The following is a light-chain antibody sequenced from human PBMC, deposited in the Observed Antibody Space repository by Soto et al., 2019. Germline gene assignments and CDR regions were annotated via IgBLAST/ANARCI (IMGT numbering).Light chain of an antibody. V-gene: IGLV2-23*01. CDR1: SSDVGSYSL. Sequence: QSALTRPASVSGSPGQSITISCTGTSSDVGSYSLLSWYQHHPGKAPKLIIYEDIKGPSGVSNRFSGSKSGNTASLRISGLQAEDEADYYCYTYAGGSTYLFGTGTKVTV. CDR3: YTYAGGSTYL. CDR2: EDI. J-gene: IGLJ1*01.